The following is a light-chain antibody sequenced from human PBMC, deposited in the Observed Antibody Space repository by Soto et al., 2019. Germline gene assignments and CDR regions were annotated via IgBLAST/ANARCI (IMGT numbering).Light chain of an antibody. CDR2: GAS. V-gene: IGKV3-20*01. J-gene: IGKJ2*01. CDR1: QSVSSSY. Sequence: EIVLTQSPGTLSLSPGERATLSCRASQSVSSSYLAWYQHKPGQAPRLLIYGASSRATGIPDWFSGSGSGTDFTLTLSRLEPEDFAVYYCQQYGISPHAFGQGTKLEIK. CDR3: QQYGISPHA.